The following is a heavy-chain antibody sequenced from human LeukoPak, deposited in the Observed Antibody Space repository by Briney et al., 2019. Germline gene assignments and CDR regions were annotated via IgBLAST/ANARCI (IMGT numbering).Heavy chain of an antibody. J-gene: IGHJ6*02. V-gene: IGHV4-59*11. Sequence: PSETLSLTCTVSGGSISSHYWSWIRQPPGTGLGWIGYIHYSGRPNYNPSLKSRVTISVDTSKNQFSLKLSSVTAADTAVYYCAREIVATTPYYYNYGMDVWGQGTTITVSS. D-gene: IGHD5-12*01. CDR1: GGSISSHY. CDR2: IHYSGRP. CDR3: AREIVATTPYYYNYGMDV.